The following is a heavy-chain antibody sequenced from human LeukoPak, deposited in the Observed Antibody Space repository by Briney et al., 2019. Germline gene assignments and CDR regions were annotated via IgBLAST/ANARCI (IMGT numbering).Heavy chain of an antibody. CDR3: AKDRVIDWLFSRVYYYYGMDA. V-gene: IGHV3-23*01. Sequence: GGSLRLSCAASGFTFSSYAMSWVRQAPGKGLEWVSAISGSGGSTYYADSVKGRFTISRDNSKNTLYLQMNSLRAEDTAVYYCAKDRVIDWLFSRVYYYYGMDAWGQGTTVTVSS. D-gene: IGHD3-9*01. CDR2: ISGSGGST. J-gene: IGHJ6*02. CDR1: GFTFSSYA.